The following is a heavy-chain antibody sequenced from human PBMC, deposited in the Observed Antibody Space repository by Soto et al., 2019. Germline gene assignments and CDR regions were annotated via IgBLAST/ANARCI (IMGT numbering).Heavy chain of an antibody. CDR3: ARGTPRAPPTSRYGMGV. Sequence: EVQLVESGGGLVQPGGSLRLSCVASGFTFNNYWMHWVRQAPGKGPVWVSRINSDGSNTGYADSVKGRFTISRDNAKNTLYLQMNSLRAEDTAVYHCARGTPRAPPTSRYGMGVWGQGTTVTVSS. D-gene: IGHD6-6*01. J-gene: IGHJ6*02. CDR1: GFTFNNYW. CDR2: INSDGSNT. V-gene: IGHV3-74*01.